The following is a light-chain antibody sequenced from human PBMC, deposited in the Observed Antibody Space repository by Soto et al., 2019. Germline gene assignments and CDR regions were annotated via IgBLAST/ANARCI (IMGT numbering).Light chain of an antibody. CDR3: QHYGDSSWT. Sequence: EIVLTQSPRTLCLSPGERAPHYWRASQSVSSSYLAWYQQKPGQAPRLLIYGASSRATGIPDRFSGSGSGTDFTLTISRLEPDDLAVYYCQHYGDSSWTFGQGTKVDIK. J-gene: IGKJ1*01. V-gene: IGKV3-20*01. CDR2: GAS. CDR1: QSVSSSY.